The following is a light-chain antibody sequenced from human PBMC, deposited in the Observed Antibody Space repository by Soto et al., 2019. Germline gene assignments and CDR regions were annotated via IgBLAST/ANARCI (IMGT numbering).Light chain of an antibody. CDR3: QTWATGPWV. CDR2: LYDDGRH. Sequence: QPVLTQSPSASASLGASVKLTCTLSSEHSNYAIAWHQQQPEKGPRYLMKLYDDGRHTKGGGIPDRFSGSSSGAERYLTISSLRSEDEAVYYCQTWATGPWVFGGGTKVTVL. V-gene: IGLV4-69*01. CDR1: SEHSNYA. J-gene: IGLJ3*02.